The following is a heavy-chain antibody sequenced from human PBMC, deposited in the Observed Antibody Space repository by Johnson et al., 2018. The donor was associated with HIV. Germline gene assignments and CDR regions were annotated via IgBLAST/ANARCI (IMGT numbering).Heavy chain of an antibody. V-gene: IGHV3-11*04. Sequence: QMQLVESGGGLVKPGGSLTLSCAASGFTFSDYYMSWIRQAPGKGLEWVSYISSSGTIVYYADSVKGRFTISRDNAKNSLSLQINSLRADDTAVYYCARGGSDAFDIWGQGTMVTVSS. D-gene: IGHD3-16*01. CDR2: ISSSGTIV. CDR1: GFTFSDYY. J-gene: IGHJ3*02. CDR3: ARGGSDAFDI.